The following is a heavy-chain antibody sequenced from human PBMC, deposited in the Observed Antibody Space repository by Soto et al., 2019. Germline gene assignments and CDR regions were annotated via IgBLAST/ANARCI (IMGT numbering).Heavy chain of an antibody. CDR1: GFSFSRYA. Sequence: AGGSLRLSCAASGFSFSRYAMMWVRQAPGKGQEWVAGMTGSGGDIRYADSVKGRFTISKDNSKNTLYLQMNSLRAEDTAIYYCAKDAVYNDGLWIVVNGGQETLVTVCS. CDR3: AKDAVYNDGLWIVVN. V-gene: IGHV3-23*01. D-gene: IGHD2-21*01. CDR2: MTGSGGDI. J-gene: IGHJ4*02.